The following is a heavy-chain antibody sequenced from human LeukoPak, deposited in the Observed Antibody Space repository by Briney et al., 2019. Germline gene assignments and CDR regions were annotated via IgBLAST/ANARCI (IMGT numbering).Heavy chain of an antibody. V-gene: IGHV3-53*01. CDR2: IYSGGST. D-gene: IGHD3-3*01. J-gene: IGHJ4*02. CDR3: ARDNDYDFWSGYDY. Sequence: GGSLRLSCAASGFTFSSNYMSWVRQAPGKGLEWVSVIYSGGSTYYADSVKGRFTISRDNSKNTLYLQMNSLRAEDTAVYYCARDNDYDFWSGYDYWGQGTLVTVSS. CDR1: GFTFSSNY.